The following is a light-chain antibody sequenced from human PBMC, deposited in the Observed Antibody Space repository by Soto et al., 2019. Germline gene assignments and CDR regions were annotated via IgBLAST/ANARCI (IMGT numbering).Light chain of an antibody. CDR3: QQSYRSPYT. Sequence: DIQMTQSPSSLSASVGDRVPITCRTSQNITTYLNWYQQEPGKPPNLLIYASSTLQSGVPSRFSGRGSGTYFTLTISSLQPEDFAGYYCQQSYRSPYTFGQGTKLEIK. CDR2: ASS. V-gene: IGKV1-39*01. CDR1: QNITTY. J-gene: IGKJ2*01.